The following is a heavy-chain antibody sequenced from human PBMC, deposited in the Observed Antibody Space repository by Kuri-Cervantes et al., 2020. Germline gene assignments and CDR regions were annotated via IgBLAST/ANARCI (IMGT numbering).Heavy chain of an antibody. V-gene: IGHV3-23*01. J-gene: IGHJ4*02. Sequence: ETLSLTCAASGFTFSSYAMSWVRQAPGKGLEWVSAISGSGGSTYYADSVKGRFTISRDNSKNTLYLQMNSLRAEDTAVYYCARDGSEYSGYESEGIDYWGQGTLVTVSS. CDR1: GFTFSSYA. D-gene: IGHD5-12*01. CDR2: ISGSGGST. CDR3: ARDGSEYSGYESEGIDY.